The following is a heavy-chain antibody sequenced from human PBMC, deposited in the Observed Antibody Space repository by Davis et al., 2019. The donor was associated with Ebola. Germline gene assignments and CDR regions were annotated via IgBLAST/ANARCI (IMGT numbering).Heavy chain of an antibody. D-gene: IGHD5-18*01. J-gene: IGHJ6*02. V-gene: IGHV3-30*03. Sequence: PGGSLRLSCAASGFTFSSYGMHWVRQAPGKGLEWVAVISYDGSNKYYADSVKGRFTISRDNAKNSLYLQMNSLRDEDTAVYYCARDGGEDTAMVFYYYGMDVWGQGTTVTVSS. CDR2: ISYDGSNK. CDR1: GFTFSSYG. CDR3: ARDGGEDTAMVFYYYGMDV.